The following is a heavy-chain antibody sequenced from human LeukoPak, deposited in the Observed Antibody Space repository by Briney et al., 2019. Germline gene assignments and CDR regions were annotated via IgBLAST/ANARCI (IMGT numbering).Heavy chain of an antibody. CDR2: ISWNSGSI. Sequence: GGSLRLSCAASGFTFDDYAMHWVRQAPGKGLEWVSGISWNSGSIGYTDSVKGRFTISRDNAKNSLYLQMNSLRAEDTAVYYCAELGITMIGGVWGKGTTVTISS. CDR3: AELGITMIGGV. CDR1: GFTFDDYA. V-gene: IGHV3-9*01. J-gene: IGHJ6*04. D-gene: IGHD3-10*02.